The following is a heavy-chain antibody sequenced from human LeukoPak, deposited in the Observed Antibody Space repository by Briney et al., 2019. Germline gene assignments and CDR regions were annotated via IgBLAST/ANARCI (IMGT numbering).Heavy chain of an antibody. CDR1: GGSTSSYY. CDR2: IYYSGST. J-gene: IGHJ4*02. D-gene: IGHD5-24*01. Sequence: SETLSLTCTVSGGSTSSYYWSWIRQPPGKGLEWIGNIYYSGSTNYNPSLKSRVTISVDTSKNQFSLQLNSVTAADTAVYYCASGTRDDYNAPVGYWGQGTLVTVSS. CDR3: ASGTRDDYNAPVGY. V-gene: IGHV4-59*01.